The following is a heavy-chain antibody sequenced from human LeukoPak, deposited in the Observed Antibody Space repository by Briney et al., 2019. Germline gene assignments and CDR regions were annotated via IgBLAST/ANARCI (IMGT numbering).Heavy chain of an antibody. Sequence: SETLSLTCTVSGGSISSYYWSWIRQPPGKGLEWIGYIYYSGSTNYNPSLKSRVTISVDTSKNQFSLKLNSVTAADTAVYYCARVGLWFSYYYYMDVWGKGTTVTVSS. D-gene: IGHD3-10*01. V-gene: IGHV4-59*08. J-gene: IGHJ6*03. CDR1: GGSISSYY. CDR3: ARVGLWFSYYYYMDV. CDR2: IYYSGST.